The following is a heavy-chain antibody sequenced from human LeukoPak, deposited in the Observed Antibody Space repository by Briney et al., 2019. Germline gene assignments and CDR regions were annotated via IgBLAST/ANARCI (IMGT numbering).Heavy chain of an antibody. D-gene: IGHD3-10*01. J-gene: IGHJ6*03. CDR3: ARVPLWGSGSYLPYYYMDV. CDR2: ISSNSSNI. Sequence: GGSLRLSCAASGFTFSSYTTNWVRQAPGKGLEWVSYISSNSSNIYYADSVKGRFTISRDNAQNSLYLQMNSLRAEDTAVYYCARVPLWGSGSYLPYYYMDVWGKGTTGTVS. V-gene: IGHV3-48*01. CDR1: GFTFSSYT.